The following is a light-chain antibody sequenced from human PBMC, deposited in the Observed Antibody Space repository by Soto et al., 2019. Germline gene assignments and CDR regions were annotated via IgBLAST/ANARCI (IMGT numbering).Light chain of an antibody. Sequence: ILLTKPPRTLSLSPGERAALSCRASQSVSSSYLAWYQQKPGQAPRLLIYDVSNRATGIPARFSGSGSGTDFTLTISSLEPEDFAIYYCQERNYRQVCFGPVTRL. V-gene: IGKV3D-20*02. CDR2: DVS. CDR3: QERNYRQVC. J-gene: IGKJ5*01. CDR1: QSVSSSY.